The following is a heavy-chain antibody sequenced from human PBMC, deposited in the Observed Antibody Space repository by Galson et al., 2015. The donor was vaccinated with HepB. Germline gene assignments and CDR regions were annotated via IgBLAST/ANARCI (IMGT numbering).Heavy chain of an antibody. V-gene: IGHV3-21*01. CDR2: ISSSSTYI. Sequence: SLRLSCAASGFTFSDFSMNWVRQAPGKGLEWVSSISSSSTYIYYADSVKGRFTISRDNAKNSLYLQMNSLRAEDTAVYYCAREGRYSYGFSSYYYMDVWGKGTTVTVSS. CDR3: AREGRYSYGFSSYYYMDV. CDR1: GFTFSDFS. J-gene: IGHJ6*03. D-gene: IGHD5-18*01.